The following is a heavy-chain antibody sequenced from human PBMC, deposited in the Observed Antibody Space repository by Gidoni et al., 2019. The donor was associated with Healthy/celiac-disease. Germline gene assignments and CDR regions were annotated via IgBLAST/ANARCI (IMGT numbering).Heavy chain of an antibody. CDR2: IVVGSGNT. D-gene: IGHD3-22*01. CDR3: AAGELYYYDSSGSLDY. V-gene: IGHV1-58*01. Sequence: QMQLVQSGPEVKKPGTSVKVSCKASGFTFTSSAVQWVRQARGQRLEWIGWIVVGSGNTNYAQKFQERVTITRDMSTSTAYMELSSLRSEDTAVYYCAAGELYYYDSSGSLDYWGQGTLVTVSS. CDR1: GFTFTSSA. J-gene: IGHJ4*02.